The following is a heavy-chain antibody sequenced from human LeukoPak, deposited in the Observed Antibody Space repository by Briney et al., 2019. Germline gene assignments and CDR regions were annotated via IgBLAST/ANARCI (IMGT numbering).Heavy chain of an antibody. J-gene: IGHJ4*02. V-gene: IGHV3-21*01. CDR1: GFTFSSYS. D-gene: IGHD2-2*01. CDR3: ARGGVVVPAATRIDY. CDR2: ISSSSSYI. Sequence: GGCLRLSCAASGFTFSSYSMNWVRQAPGKGLEWVSSISSSSSYIYYADSVKGRFTISRDNAKNSLYLQMNSLRAEDTAVYYCARGGVVVPAATRIDYWGQGTLVTVSS.